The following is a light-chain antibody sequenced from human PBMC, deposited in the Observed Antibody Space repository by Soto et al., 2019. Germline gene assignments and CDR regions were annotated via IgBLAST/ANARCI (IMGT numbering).Light chain of an antibody. CDR1: SSDVGGYKY. CDR2: EVS. CDR3: SSYASSSTFYV. V-gene: IGLV2-14*01. J-gene: IGLJ1*01. Sequence: QSALTQPASVSGSPGQSITISCTGASSDVGGYKYVSWYQQHPGKAPKLMIYEVSNRPSGVSNRFSGSKSGNTASLTISGLQAEDEADYYCSSYASSSTFYVFGIGTKVT.